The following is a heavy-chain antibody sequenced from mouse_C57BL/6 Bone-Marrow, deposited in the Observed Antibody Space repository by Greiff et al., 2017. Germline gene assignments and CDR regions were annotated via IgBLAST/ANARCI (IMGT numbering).Heavy chain of an antibody. CDR2: IDPENGDT. J-gene: IGHJ1*03. D-gene: IGHD2-3*01. V-gene: IGHV14-4*01. CDR3: TTGMVDV. Sequence: VQLQQSGAELVRPGASVKLSCTASGFNIKDDYMHWVKQRPEQGLEWIGWIDPENGDTEYASKFQGKAPITADTSSNTAYMQLSSLTSEDTAVYYCTTGMVDVWGTGTTVTVSS. CDR1: GFNIKDDY.